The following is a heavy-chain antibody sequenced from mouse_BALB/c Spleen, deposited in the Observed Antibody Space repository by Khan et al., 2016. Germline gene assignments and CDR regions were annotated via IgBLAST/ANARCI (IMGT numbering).Heavy chain of an antibody. CDR1: GFNIKDTY. J-gene: IGHJ3*01. Sequence: VRLQQSGAELVKPGASVKLSCTASGFNIKDTYMHWVKQRPEQGLEWIGRIDPANGKTKYGPKFQGKATITADTSSNTAYLQLSSLTSEDTAVYYCAISGDDPFACWGQGTLVTVSA. V-gene: IGHV14-3*02. D-gene: IGHD4-1*01. CDR2: IDPANGKT. CDR3: AISGDDPFAC.